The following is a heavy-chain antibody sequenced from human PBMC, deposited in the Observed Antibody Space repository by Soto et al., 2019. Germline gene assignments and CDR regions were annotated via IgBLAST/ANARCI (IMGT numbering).Heavy chain of an antibody. CDR1: GFTFSSYS. J-gene: IGHJ4*02. CDR2: ISSSSSTI. V-gene: IGHV3-48*01. Sequence: PGGSLRLSCAASGFTFSSYSMNWVRQAPGKGLEWVSYISSSSSTIYYADSVKGRFTISRDNAKNSLYLQMNSLRAEDTAVYYCARDFRPAAGNYWGQGTLVTVSS. D-gene: IGHD6-13*01. CDR3: ARDFRPAAGNY.